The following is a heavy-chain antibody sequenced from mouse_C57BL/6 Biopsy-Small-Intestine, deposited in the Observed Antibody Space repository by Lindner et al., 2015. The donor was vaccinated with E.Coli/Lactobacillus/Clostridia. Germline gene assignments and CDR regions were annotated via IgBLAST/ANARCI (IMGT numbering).Heavy chain of an antibody. CDR2: IYPRSGNT. J-gene: IGHJ4*01. Sequence: VQLQESGAELVRPGTSVKVSCKVSGYAFTNYLIEWVKQRPGQGLEWIGEIYPRSGNTYYNEKFKGKATFTADTSSNTAYMQLSSLTTEDSAIYYCARTGLYAMDYWGQGTSVTVSS. CDR3: ARTGLYAMDY. CDR1: GYAFTNYL. D-gene: IGHD4-1*01. V-gene: IGHV1-54*02.